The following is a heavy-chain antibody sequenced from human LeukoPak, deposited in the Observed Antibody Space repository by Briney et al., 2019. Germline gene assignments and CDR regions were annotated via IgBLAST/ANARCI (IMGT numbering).Heavy chain of an antibody. Sequence: RTGGSLRLSCAASGFTFSSYSMNWVRQAPGKGLEWVSSISSSSSYIYYADSVKGRFTISRDNAKNSLYLQMNSLRAEDTAVYYCARVSRLGGGNFYGMDVWGQGTTVTVSS. CDR3: ARVSRLGGGNFYGMDV. V-gene: IGHV3-21*01. CDR1: GFTFSSYS. D-gene: IGHD4-23*01. CDR2: ISSSSSYI. J-gene: IGHJ6*02.